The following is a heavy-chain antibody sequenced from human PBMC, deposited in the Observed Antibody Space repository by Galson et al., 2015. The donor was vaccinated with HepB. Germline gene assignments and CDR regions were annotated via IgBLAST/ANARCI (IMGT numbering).Heavy chain of an antibody. D-gene: IGHD5-18*01. CDR3: ARDVIGYSYGY. J-gene: IGHJ4*02. CDR2: SHPKSGVT. V-gene: IGHV1-2*06. Sequence: SVKVSCKASGYTFTGYYIHWVRQAPGQGLEWVGRSHPKSGVTNFAQRFQGRVTMTLDTSSNTAYMELRRLRSDDTAVYYCARDVIGYSYGYWGQGTLVTVSS. CDR1: GYTFTGYY.